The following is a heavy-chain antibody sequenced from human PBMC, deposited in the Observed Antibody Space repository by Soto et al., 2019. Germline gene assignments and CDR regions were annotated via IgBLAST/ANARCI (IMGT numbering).Heavy chain of an antibody. V-gene: IGHV2-70*04. CDR3: ARILTDSGV. J-gene: IGHJ6*02. Sequence: SGPTLVNPTQTLTLTCTFSGFSPSTSGMRVSWIRQPPGKALEWLARIDWDDDKFYSTSLKTRLTISKDTSKNQVVLTMTNMDPVDTATYYCARILTDSGVWGQGTTVTVSS. CDR2: IDWDDDK. CDR1: GFSPSTSGMR. D-gene: IGHD2-21*01.